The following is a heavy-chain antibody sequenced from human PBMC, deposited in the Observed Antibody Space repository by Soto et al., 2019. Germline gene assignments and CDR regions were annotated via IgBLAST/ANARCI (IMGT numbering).Heavy chain of an antibody. CDR1: GLTVSTNY. CDR3: AKEGQLGTYPPPSYYFDY. D-gene: IGHD6-6*01. Sequence: GGSLRLSCAASGLTVSTNYMSWVRQAPGKGLEWVSAISGSGGSTYYADSVKGRFTISRDNSKNTLYLQMNSLRAEDTAVYYCAKEGQLGTYPPPSYYFDYWGQGTLVTVSS. J-gene: IGHJ4*02. CDR2: ISGSGGST. V-gene: IGHV3-23*01.